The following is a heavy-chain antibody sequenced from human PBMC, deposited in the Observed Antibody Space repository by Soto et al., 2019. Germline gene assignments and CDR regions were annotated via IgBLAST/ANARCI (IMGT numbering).Heavy chain of an antibody. J-gene: IGHJ5*02. CDR2: IYYSGST. CDR3: ARVSPYGGNSDAVDP. CDR1: GGSISSGGYY. V-gene: IGHV4-31*03. Sequence: PSETLSLTCTVSGGSISSGGYYWSWIRQHPGKGLEWIGYIYYSGSTYYNPSPKSRVTISVDTSKNQFSLKLSSVTAADTAVYYCARVSPYGGNSDAVDPWGQGTLVTVSS. D-gene: IGHD4-17*01.